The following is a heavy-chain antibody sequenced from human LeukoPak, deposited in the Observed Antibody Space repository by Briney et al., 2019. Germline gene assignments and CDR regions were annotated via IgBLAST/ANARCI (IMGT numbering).Heavy chain of an antibody. D-gene: IGHD1-7*01. CDR2: INPNTGDT. CDR1: GYPFTGYY. Sequence: ASVKVSCKAAGYPFTGYYIHWVRQGPGQGPEWMGWINPNTGDTNYAQKFQGRVTMTRDTAINTAYMDLSTLRSDDTAVYYCARPTRYNWIYDAFDIWGQGTMVTVSS. J-gene: IGHJ3*02. V-gene: IGHV1-2*02. CDR3: ARPTRYNWIYDAFDI.